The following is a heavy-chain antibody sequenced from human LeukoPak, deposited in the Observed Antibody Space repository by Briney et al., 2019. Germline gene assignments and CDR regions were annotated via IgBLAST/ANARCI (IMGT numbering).Heavy chain of an antibody. CDR1: GFTFSSYA. D-gene: IGHD3-16*02. CDR2: ISGSGGST. J-gene: IGHJ3*02. V-gene: IGHV3-23*01. CDR3: AKDPHSSVVTEFRIPPLDAFDI. Sequence: GGSLRLSCAASGFTFSSYAMSWVRQAPGKGLEWVSAISGSGGSTYYADSVKGRFTISRDNSKNTLYLQMNSLRAEDTAVHYCAKDPHSSVVTEFRIPPLDAFDIWGQGTMVTVSS.